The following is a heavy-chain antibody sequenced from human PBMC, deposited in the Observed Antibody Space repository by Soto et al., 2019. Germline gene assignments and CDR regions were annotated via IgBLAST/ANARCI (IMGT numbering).Heavy chain of an antibody. D-gene: IGHD3-22*01. CDR2: IIPIFGTA. CDR1: GGTFSSYA. CDR3: ARDNSSGYHYDY. J-gene: IGHJ4*02. V-gene: IGHV1-69*06. Sequence: QVQLVQSGAEVKKPGSSVKVSCKASGGTFSSYAISWVRQAPGQGLEWMGGIIPIFGTANYAQKFQGRVTINAEKSTSTAYMELSSLRSEDTAVYYCARDNSSGYHYDYWGQGTLVTVSS.